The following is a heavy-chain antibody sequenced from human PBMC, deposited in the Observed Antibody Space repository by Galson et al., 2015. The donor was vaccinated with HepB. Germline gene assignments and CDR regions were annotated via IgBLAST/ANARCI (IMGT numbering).Heavy chain of an antibody. J-gene: IGHJ4*02. CDR2: IKSKTDGGTT. D-gene: IGHD3-16*01. V-gene: IGHV3-15*01. Sequence: SLRLSCAASGFTFSNAWMSWVRQAPGKGLEWVGRIKSKTDGGTTDYAAPVKGRFTISRDDSKNTLYLQMNSLKTEDTAVYYCTTDDGSRGFGGVPLPDYWGQGTLVTVSS. CDR3: TTDDGSRGFGGVPLPDY. CDR1: GFTFSNAW.